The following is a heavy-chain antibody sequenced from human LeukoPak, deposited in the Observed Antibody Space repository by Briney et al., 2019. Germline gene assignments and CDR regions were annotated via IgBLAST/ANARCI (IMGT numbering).Heavy chain of an antibody. J-gene: IGHJ4*02. CDR2: IYYTGRA. CDR1: GGSISLYY. Sequence: SETLSLTCTVSGGSISLYYWSWIRQPPGTGLEWIGYIYYTGRADYNPSLKSRVSMSVDTSKNQFSLRVNSMTAAHTAVYYCARGDFWSGAPTDWGQGTLVTVSS. CDR3: ARGDFWSGAPTD. V-gene: IGHV4-59*01. D-gene: IGHD3-3*01.